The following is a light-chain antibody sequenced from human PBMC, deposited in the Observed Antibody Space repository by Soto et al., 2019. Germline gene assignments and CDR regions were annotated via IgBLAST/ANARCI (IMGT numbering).Light chain of an antibody. CDR3: HRYGNFHST. V-gene: IGKV3-20*01. CDR1: QSISSNS. Sequence: EIVLTQSPGTLSLSPGERATLSCRASQSISSNSLAWYQQRLGQAPRVLIYGASSRATGIPDRFSGSGSGADFTLTISRLEPEDFAIYYCHRYGNFHSTFGQGTKVEIK. CDR2: GAS. J-gene: IGKJ1*01.